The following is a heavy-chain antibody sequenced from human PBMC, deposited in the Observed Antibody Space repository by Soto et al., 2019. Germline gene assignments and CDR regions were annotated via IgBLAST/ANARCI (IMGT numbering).Heavy chain of an antibody. D-gene: IGHD3-10*01. J-gene: IGHJ4*02. Sequence: QVQLVESGGGVVQPGRSLRLSCAASGFTFSSHSIQWVRQAPGKGLEWVAVISYDGSIKYYADSVKGRFTISRDNSKNTAYLQINSLRAEDTAVFYCAREWSTSGDLDYWGQGTLVIVSS. V-gene: IGHV3-30-3*01. CDR3: AREWSTSGDLDY. CDR1: GFTFSSHS. CDR2: ISYDGSIK.